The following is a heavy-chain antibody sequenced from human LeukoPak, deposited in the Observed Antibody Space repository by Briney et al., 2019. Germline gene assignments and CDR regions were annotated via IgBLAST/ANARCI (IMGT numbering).Heavy chain of an antibody. Sequence: GGSLRLSCAASGFTFSSYWMHWVRQAPGKGLVWVSRINSDGSSTSYADSVKGRFTTSRDNAKNTLYLQMNSLRAEDTAVYYCARDKGFWSGSSWFDPWGQGTLVTVSS. V-gene: IGHV3-74*01. CDR1: GFTFSSYW. CDR2: INSDGSST. CDR3: ARDKGFWSGSSWFDP. D-gene: IGHD3-3*01. J-gene: IGHJ5*02.